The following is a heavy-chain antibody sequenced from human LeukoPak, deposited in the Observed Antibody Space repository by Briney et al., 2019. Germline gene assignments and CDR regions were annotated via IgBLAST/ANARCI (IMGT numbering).Heavy chain of an antibody. CDR3: ARESTWNDY. J-gene: IGHJ4*02. V-gene: IGHV1-46*01. CDR1: GYTFTSYY. Sequence: ASVKVSCKASGYTFTSYYIHWVRQAPRQGLEWVGLINPSGGSTSYAQKFQGRVTMTRDTSTSTVYMELSSLRSEDTALYYCARESTWNDYWGQGTLVTVPS. CDR2: INPSGGST. D-gene: IGHD2/OR15-2a*01.